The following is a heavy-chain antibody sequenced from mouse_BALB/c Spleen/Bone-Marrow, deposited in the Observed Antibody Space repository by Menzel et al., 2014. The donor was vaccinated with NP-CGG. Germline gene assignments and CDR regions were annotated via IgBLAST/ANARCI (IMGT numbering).Heavy chain of an antibody. D-gene: IGHD1-1*01. CDR3: ARDYYGWFAY. V-gene: IGHV3-1*02. J-gene: IGHJ3*01. CDR2: IHYSGST. CDR1: GYSITSGYS. Sequence: EVHLVESGPDLVKPSQSLSLTCTVTGYSITSGYSWRWIRQFPGNKLEWMGYIHYSGSTNYNPSLKSRISITRDTSKNQFFLQLNSVTTEDTATYYCARDYYGWFAYWGQGTLVTVSA.